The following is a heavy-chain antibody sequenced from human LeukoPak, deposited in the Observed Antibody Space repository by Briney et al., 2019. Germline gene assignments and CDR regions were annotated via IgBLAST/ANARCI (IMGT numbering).Heavy chain of an antibody. Sequence: SETLSLTCTVSGYSISTFYWSWIRQPPGKGLEWIGYIYYSGSTNYNPSLKSRVTISVDTSKNQFFLKLSSVTAADTAVYYCASTSGVRFDYWGQGTLVTVSS. CDR2: IYYSGST. CDR1: GYSISTFY. D-gene: IGHD3-10*01. J-gene: IGHJ4*02. V-gene: IGHV4-59*08. CDR3: ASTSGVRFDY.